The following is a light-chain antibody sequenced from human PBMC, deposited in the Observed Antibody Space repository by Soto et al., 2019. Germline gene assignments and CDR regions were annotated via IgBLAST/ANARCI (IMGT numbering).Light chain of an antibody. CDR3: QQYNSVSLT. J-gene: IGKJ1*01. CDR1: QSIGYW. Sequence: DIQMTQSPSTLSASVGDRVTITCRASQSIGYWLAWYQQKPGKAPNLLIYQASSLETGVPSRFSGSGSGTDFTLTSSSLQPDDFATYYCQQYNSVSLTFGQGTKVEIK. CDR2: QAS. V-gene: IGKV1-5*03.